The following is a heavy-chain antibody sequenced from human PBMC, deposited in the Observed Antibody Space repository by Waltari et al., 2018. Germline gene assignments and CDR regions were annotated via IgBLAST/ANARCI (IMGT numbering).Heavy chain of an antibody. D-gene: IGHD3-22*01. CDR3: ARDLGYDSSGYYYF. V-gene: IGHV1-69*08. J-gene: IGHJ4*02. CDR2: IIPILGIA. Sequence: QVQLVQSGAEVKKPGSSVKVSCKASGGTFSSYTIRWVRQAPGQGLEWMGRIIPILGIANYAQKFQGRVTITADKSTSTAYMELSSLRSEDTAVYYCARDLGYDSSGYYYFWGQGTLVTVSS. CDR1: GGTFSSYT.